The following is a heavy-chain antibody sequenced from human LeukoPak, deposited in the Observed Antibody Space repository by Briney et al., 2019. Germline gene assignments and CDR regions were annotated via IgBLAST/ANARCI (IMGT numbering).Heavy chain of an antibody. J-gene: IGHJ4*02. Sequence: PSQTLSLTCTVSGGSFSSGDYYWSWIRQPPGKGLEWIGYIYYSGSTYYNPSLKSRVTISVDTSKNQFSLKLSSVTAADTAVYYCAREGYSNGSIYYWGQGTLVTVSS. V-gene: IGHV4-30-4*08. D-gene: IGHD4-11*01. CDR3: AREGYSNGSIYY. CDR2: IYYSGST. CDR1: GGSFSSGDYY.